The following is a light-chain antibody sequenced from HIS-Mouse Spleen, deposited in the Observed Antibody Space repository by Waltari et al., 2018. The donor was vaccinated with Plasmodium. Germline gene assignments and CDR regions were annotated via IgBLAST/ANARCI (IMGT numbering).Light chain of an antibody. J-gene: IGLJ3*02. Sequence: SYELTQPPSVSVSPGQTASIPCSGDKLGDKYACCNPQKPGQSPVLVIYEDSKRPSGIPERFAGYSSGTMATLTISGAQVEDEADYYCYSTDSSGNHRVFGGGTKLTVL. V-gene: IGLV3-10*01. CDR3: YSTDSSGNHRV. CDR1: KLGDKY. CDR2: EDS.